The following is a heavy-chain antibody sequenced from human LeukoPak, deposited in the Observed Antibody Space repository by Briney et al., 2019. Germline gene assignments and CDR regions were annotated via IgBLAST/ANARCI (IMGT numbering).Heavy chain of an antibody. D-gene: IGHD2-2*01. CDR3: ARSIIVVVPADDYGMDV. J-gene: IGHJ6*04. V-gene: IGHV1-2*04. Sequence: ASVKVSCKASGYTFTGYYMHWVRQAPGQGLEWMGWINPNSGGTNYAQKFQGWVTMTRDTSISTAYMELSRLRSDDTAVYYCARSIIVVVPADDYGMDVWGKGPTVTVSS. CDR2: INPNSGGT. CDR1: GYTFTGYY.